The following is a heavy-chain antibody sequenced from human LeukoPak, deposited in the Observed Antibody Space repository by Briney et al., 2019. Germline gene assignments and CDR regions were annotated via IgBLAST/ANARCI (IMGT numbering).Heavy chain of an antibody. Sequence: GGSLRLSCAASGINFSSYVMHWVRQAPGEGLEWVGLISYGGIDKSYADSVKGRFTISRDSSKRTLYLQMNSLRAEDTAMYYCARESWSDSVAFDIWGLGTMVIVSS. CDR3: ARESWSDSVAFDI. CDR1: GINFSSYV. V-gene: IGHV3-30*04. D-gene: IGHD3-3*01. J-gene: IGHJ3*02. CDR2: ISYGGIDK.